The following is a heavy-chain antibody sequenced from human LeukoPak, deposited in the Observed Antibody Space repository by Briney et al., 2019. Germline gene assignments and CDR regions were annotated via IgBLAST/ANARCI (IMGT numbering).Heavy chain of an antibody. CDR2: INHSGST. D-gene: IGHD2-2*01. J-gene: IGHJ5*02. V-gene: IGHV4-34*01. CDR1: GGSFSGYY. Sequence: SETLSLTCAVYGGSFSGYYWSWIRQPPGKGLEWIGEINHSGSTNYNPSLKSRVTISVDTSKNQFSLKLSSVTAADTAVYYCARSIVVVPAATNWFDPCGQGTLVTVSS. CDR3: ARSIVVVPAATNWFDP.